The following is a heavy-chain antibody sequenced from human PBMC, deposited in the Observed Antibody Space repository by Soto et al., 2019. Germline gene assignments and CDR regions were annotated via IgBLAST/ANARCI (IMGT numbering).Heavy chain of an antibody. V-gene: IGHV1-69*01. D-gene: IGHD3-22*01. Sequence: QVQLVQSGAEVKKPGSSVKVSCKASGGTFSSYAISWVRQAPGQGLEWMGGIIPFFGTANYAQKFQGRVTITAEESTTTAYMELSSLRSEDTAVYYCARDLKRYYDSSGYGYYYYGMDVWGQGTTVTVSS. CDR1: GGTFSSYA. CDR2: IIPFFGTA. J-gene: IGHJ6*02. CDR3: ARDLKRYYDSSGYGYYYYGMDV.